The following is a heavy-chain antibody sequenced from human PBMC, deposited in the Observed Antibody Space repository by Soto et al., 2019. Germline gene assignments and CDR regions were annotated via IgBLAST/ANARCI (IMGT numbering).Heavy chain of an antibody. CDR3: SRDEVGPYSY. CDR2: TSYSGNT. V-gene: IGHV4-59*02. Sequence: SETLSLTCTISGGSVSTYYWSWIRQPPGKELEWIGLTSYSGNTNYNPSLKSRVAIAVDTSKNQFSLTLSSVTVADTAVYYCSRDEVGPYSYWGRGSLVTGSS. J-gene: IGHJ4*01. CDR1: GGSVSTYY. D-gene: IGHD1-26*01.